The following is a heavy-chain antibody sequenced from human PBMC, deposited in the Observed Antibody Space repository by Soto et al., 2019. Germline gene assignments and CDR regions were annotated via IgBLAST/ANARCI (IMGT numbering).Heavy chain of an antibody. CDR3: AREGDGDQQGYYFDY. J-gene: IGHJ4*02. CDR1: GGSISSGGYY. D-gene: IGHD4-17*01. Sequence: QVQLQESGPGLVKPSQTLSLTCTVSGGSISSGGYYWSWIRQHPGKGLEWIGYLYYSGSTYYNPSLKSRVTLSVDTSKNQFSLKLSSVTAADTAVYYCAREGDGDQQGYYFDYWGQGTLVTVSS. V-gene: IGHV4-31*03. CDR2: LYYSGST.